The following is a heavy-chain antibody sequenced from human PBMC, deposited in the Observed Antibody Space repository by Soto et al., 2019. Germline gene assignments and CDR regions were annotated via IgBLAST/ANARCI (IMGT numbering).Heavy chain of an antibody. J-gene: IGHJ6*02. CDR2: INSDGSST. Sequence: PGGSLRLSCAASGFTFSSYWMHWVRQAPGKGLVWVSRINSDGSSTSYADSVKGRFTIPRDNAKNTLYLQMNSLRAEDTAVYYCAREDVTIFGVVITLYYYYGMDVWGQGTTVTVSS. D-gene: IGHD3-3*01. CDR3: AREDVTIFGVVITLYYYYGMDV. V-gene: IGHV3-74*01. CDR1: GFTFSSYW.